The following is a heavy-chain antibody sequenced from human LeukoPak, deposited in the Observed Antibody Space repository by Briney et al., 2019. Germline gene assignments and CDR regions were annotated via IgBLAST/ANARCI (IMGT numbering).Heavy chain of an antibody. V-gene: IGHV1-2*02. D-gene: IGHD3-16*01. Sequence: ASVKVYCKASGYTFTGYYMHWVRQAPGQGLEWMGWINPNSGGTNYAQKFQGRVTMTRDTSISTAYMELSRLRSDDTAVYYCAREGGLRGSPDFDYWGQGTLVTVSS. CDR3: AREGGLRGSPDFDY. J-gene: IGHJ4*02. CDR1: GYTFTGYY. CDR2: INPNSGGT.